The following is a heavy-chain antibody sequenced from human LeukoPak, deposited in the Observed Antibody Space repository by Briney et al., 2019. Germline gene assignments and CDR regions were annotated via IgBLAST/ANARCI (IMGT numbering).Heavy chain of an antibody. CDR1: GGSFSGYY. CDR2: INHSGRT. CDR3: ARSSEGRYYYDSSGFSYYYYYMDV. J-gene: IGHJ6*03. D-gene: IGHD3-22*01. V-gene: IGHV4-34*01. Sequence: SETLSLTCAVSGGSFSGYYWSCIRQPPGKGLECIGEINHSGRTNYNPSLKSRVTISVDTCNNQFSLKLSSVTAADTAVYYCARSSEGRYYYDSSGFSYYYYYMDVWGKGTTVTISS.